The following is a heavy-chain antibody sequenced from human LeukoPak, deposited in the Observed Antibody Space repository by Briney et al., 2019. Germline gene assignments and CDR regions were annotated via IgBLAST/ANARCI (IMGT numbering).Heavy chain of an antibody. CDR3: ATRLRLGELSLMGGYYFDY. Sequence: SETLSLTCTVSGGSISSSSYYWGWIRQPPGKGLEWIGSIYYSGSTYYNPSLKSRVTISVDTSKNQFSLKLSSVTAADTAVYYCATRLRLGELSLMGGYYFDYWGQGTLVTVSS. CDR2: IYYSGST. D-gene: IGHD3-16*02. CDR1: GGSISSSSYY. J-gene: IGHJ4*02. V-gene: IGHV4-39*01.